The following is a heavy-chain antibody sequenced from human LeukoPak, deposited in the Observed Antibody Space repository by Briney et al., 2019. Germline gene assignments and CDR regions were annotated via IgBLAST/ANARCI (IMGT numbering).Heavy chain of an antibody. CDR1: GYTFTSYG. CDR2: ISFHNGNT. CDR3: ARDVPGSIGTTARFDP. V-gene: IGHV1-18*01. J-gene: IGHJ5*02. Sequence: ASVKVSCKASGYTFTSYGISWMRQPPGQGLEWMGWISFHNGNTNYAQKFHGRLTMTTDTSTSTAYMELRSLRSDDTGVYYCARDVPGSIGTTARFDPWGQGTLVTVSS. D-gene: IGHD1-1*01.